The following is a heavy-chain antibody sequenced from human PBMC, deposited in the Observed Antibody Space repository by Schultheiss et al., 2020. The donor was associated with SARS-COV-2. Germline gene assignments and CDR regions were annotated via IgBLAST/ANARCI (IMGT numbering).Heavy chain of an antibody. D-gene: IGHD5-18*01. Sequence: GGSLRLSCAASGFTFSSYGMHWVRQAPGKGLEWVAVIWYDGSNKYYADSLEGRFTISRDNSKNTLYLQMNSLRAEDTAVYYCARGIQLGAFDIWGQGTMVTVSS. V-gene: IGHV3-33*01. CDR1: GFTFSSYG. CDR3: ARGIQLGAFDI. CDR2: IWYDGSNK. J-gene: IGHJ3*02.